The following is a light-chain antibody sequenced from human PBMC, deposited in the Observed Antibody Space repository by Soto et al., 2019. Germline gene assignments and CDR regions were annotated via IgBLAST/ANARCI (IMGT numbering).Light chain of an antibody. V-gene: IGKV3-11*01. CDR3: QWPSLT. Sequence: ETVLTQSPATLSLSPGEGATLSCRASQSVSTHLTWSQQTIGQAPRLPTYDASNRATGTPARLSGSGSGTDFSLIINSLELEDFAVYHCQWPSLTFGGGTKVEIK. CDR1: QSVSTH. CDR2: DAS. J-gene: IGKJ4*01.